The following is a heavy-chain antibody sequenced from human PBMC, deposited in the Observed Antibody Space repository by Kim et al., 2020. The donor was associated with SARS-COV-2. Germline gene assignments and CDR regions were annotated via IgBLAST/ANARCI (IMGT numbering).Heavy chain of an antibody. CDR2: IIPIFGTA. J-gene: IGHJ6*02. CDR1: GGTFSSYA. Sequence: SVKVSCKASGGTFSSYAISWVRQAPGQGLEWMGGIIPIFGTANYAQKFQGRVTITADESTSTAYMGLSSLRSEDTAVYYCARALGYSYGYYYYYGMDVWGQRTTVTVSS. D-gene: IGHD5-18*01. CDR3: ARALGYSYGYYYYYGMDV. V-gene: IGHV1-69*13.